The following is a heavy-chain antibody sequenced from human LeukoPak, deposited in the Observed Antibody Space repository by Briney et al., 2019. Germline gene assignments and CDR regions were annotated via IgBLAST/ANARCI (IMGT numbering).Heavy chain of an antibody. V-gene: IGHV6-1*01. Sequence: SQTLSLTCAISGDSVSSNSAAWNWIRQSPSRGLEWLGRTYYRSTWYNDYAVSVRGRITVNPDTSKNQFSLHLNSVTPEDTAVYYCARRLTQYDCFDPWGQEILVTVSS. CDR3: ARRLTQYDCFDP. CDR2: TYYRSTWYN. J-gene: IGHJ5*02. D-gene: IGHD2-2*01. CDR1: GDSVSSNSAA.